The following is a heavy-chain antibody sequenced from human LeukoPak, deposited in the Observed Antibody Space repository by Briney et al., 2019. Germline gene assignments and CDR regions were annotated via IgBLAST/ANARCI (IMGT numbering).Heavy chain of an antibody. D-gene: IGHD6-13*01. J-gene: IGHJ5*02. CDR3: AARGIAAAGFHFDP. V-gene: IGHV1-69*05. Sequence: SVKVSCKASGGTFSSYAISWVRQAPGQGLEWMGGIIPIFGTANYAQKFQGRVTITTDESTSTAYMELSSLRSEDTVVYYCAARGIAAAGFHFDPWGQGTLVTVSS. CDR1: GGTFSSYA. CDR2: IIPIFGTA.